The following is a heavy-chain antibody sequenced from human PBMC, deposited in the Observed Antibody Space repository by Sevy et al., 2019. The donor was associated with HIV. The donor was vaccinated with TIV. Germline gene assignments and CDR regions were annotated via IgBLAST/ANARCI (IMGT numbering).Heavy chain of an antibody. Sequence: GSLRLSCAASGFSFRSYWMTWVRQAPGKGLEWVANINRDESATNYVGSVKGRFTIFRVNAKNLLYLQMNSLRVDDTAVYYCVTDDRPSGWLFDFWGPGTQVTVSS. J-gene: IGHJ4*02. CDR3: VTDDRPSGWLFDF. D-gene: IGHD6-19*01. CDR2: INRDESAT. V-gene: IGHV3-7*01. CDR1: GFSFRSYW.